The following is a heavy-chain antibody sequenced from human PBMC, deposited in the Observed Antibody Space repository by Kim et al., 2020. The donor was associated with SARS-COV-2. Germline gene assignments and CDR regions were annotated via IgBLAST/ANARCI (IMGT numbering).Heavy chain of an antibody. J-gene: IGHJ6*02. V-gene: IGHV3-23*01. CDR2: ISGSGGST. D-gene: IGHD3-3*01. Sequence: GGSLRLSCAASGFTFSSYAMSWVRQAPGKGLEWVSAISGSGGSTYYADSVKGRFTISRDNSKNTLYLQMNSLRAEDTAVYYCAKDPPYDFWSVQDYYYYGMDVWGQGTTVTVSS. CDR1: GFTFSSYA. CDR3: AKDPPYDFWSVQDYYYYGMDV.